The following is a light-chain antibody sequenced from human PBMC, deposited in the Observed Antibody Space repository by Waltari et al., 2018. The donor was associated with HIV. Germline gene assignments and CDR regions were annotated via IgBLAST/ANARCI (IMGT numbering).Light chain of an antibody. CDR1: NIGGKL. J-gene: IGLJ2*01. V-gene: IGLV3-21*04. CDR3: RVWVDSRDVAVI. Sequence: SYALTQPPSVSVAPGKTARITCGGDNIGGKLVHWYQQKPGQAPVLVICAASDRPSGTPERLSGSNAGNTATLTISRVEGGDEADYYCRVWVDSRDVAVIFGGGTKLTVL. CDR2: AAS.